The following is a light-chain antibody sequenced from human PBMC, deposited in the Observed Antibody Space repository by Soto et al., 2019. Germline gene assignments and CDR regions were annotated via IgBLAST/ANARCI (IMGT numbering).Light chain of an antibody. CDR1: QSVLYSSNNKNY. J-gene: IGKJ1*01. V-gene: IGKV4-1*01. Sequence: DIVMTQSPDSLAVSLGERATINCKSSQSVLYSSNNKNYLAWYKQKPGQPPKLLIYWASTRESGVPDRFSGSGSGTDFTHTISSLQAEDVAVYYCQQYYSPPWTFGQGTKVEIK. CDR3: QQYYSPPWT. CDR2: WAS.